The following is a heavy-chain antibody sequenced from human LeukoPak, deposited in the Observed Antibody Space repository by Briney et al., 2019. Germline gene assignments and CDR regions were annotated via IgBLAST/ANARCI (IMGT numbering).Heavy chain of an antibody. Sequence: SETLSLTCTVSGGSISSGDYYWSWIRQPPGKGLERIGYIYYSGSTYYNPSLKSRVTISVDTSKNQFSLKLSSVTAADTAVYYCARDRSGALSFWGQGTLVTVSS. CDR3: ARDRSGALSF. CDR2: IYYSGST. J-gene: IGHJ4*02. CDR1: GGSISSGDYY. D-gene: IGHD3-16*02. V-gene: IGHV4-30-4*01.